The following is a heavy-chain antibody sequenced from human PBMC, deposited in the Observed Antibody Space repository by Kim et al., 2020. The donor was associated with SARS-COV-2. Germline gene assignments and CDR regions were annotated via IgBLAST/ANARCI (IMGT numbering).Heavy chain of an antibody. V-gene: IGHV3-53*01. Sequence: ADSVKGRFTISRDNSKNTLYLQMNSLRAEDTAVYYCAGVWDGDYDNAFDIWGQGTMVTVSS. D-gene: IGHD4-17*01. CDR3: AGVWDGDYDNAFDI. J-gene: IGHJ3*02.